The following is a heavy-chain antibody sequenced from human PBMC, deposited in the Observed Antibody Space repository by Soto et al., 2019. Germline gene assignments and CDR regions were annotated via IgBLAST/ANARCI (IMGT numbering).Heavy chain of an antibody. J-gene: IGHJ6*02. CDR3: VIIHYYVSGSYYSLPDYYYYGRDG. V-gene: IGHV6-1*01. D-gene: IGHD3-10*01. CDR2: TYYRSKWYN. CDR1: GDSVSSNSAA. Sequence: SQTLSLTCAISGDSVSSNSAAWNWIRQSPSRGLEWLGRTYYRSKWYNDYAVSVKSRITINPDTSKNQFSLQLNCVTPENTAVYYCVIIHYYVSGSYYSLPDYYYYGRDGWGQGTTVTVSS.